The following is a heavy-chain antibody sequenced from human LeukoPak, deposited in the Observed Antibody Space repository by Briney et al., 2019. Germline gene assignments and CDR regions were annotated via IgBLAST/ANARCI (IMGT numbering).Heavy chain of an antibody. CDR1: GYSISSGYY. Sequence: SETLSLTCTVSGYSISSGYYWGWIRQPPGKGLEWIGYIYYRVTSDYNPSLKSRVTMSVDMSTRQISLKLSSVTAADTAVYYCARAVGGDGSGSLWGPGTLVTVSS. CDR2: IYYRVTS. J-gene: IGHJ4*02. D-gene: IGHD3-10*01. CDR3: ARAVGGDGSGSL. V-gene: IGHV4-61*05.